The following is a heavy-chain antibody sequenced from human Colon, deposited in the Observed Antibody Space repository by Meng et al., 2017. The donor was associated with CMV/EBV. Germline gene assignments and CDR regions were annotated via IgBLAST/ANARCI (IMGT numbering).Heavy chain of an antibody. CDR1: AGAISPDC. D-gene: IGHD1-26*01. CDR3: AMASAWREDYFDY. J-gene: IGHJ4*02. Sequence: PCLCKPPDTLSPPRTGSAGAISPDCCSWIRQSAAQGLEWSGRIYTSGSTNYNPSLDSRVTMSVDTSKNQFSLRVTSVTAADTAVYYCAMASAWREDYFDYWGQGTLVTVSS. V-gene: IGHV4-4*07. CDR2: IYTSGST.